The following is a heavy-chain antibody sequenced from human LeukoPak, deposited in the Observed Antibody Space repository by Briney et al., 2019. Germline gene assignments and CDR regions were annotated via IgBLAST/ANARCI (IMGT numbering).Heavy chain of an antibody. V-gene: IGHV2-70*11. J-gene: IGHJ4*02. D-gene: IGHD2-2*01. Sequence: SESGPALVKPTQTLTLTCTFSGFSFTTSGMCVSWIRQPPGKALGWLARIDWDDDKYYSTSLRTRLTISKASSKNLVVLIMTNTDPVDTGTYYCVRQDCRNTNCPIDYWGQGTLVTVSS. CDR2: IDWDDDK. CDR1: GFSFTTSGMC. CDR3: VRQDCRNTNCPIDY.